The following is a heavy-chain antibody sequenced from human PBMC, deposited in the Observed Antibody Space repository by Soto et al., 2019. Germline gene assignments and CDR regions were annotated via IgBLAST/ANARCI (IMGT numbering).Heavy chain of an antibody. D-gene: IGHD6-19*01. V-gene: IGHV3-33*01. Sequence: GGSLRLSCAASGFTFSSYGMHWVRQAPGKGLEWVAVIWYDGSNKYYADFVKGRFTISRDNSKNTLYLQMNSLRAEDTAVYYCAREYLSIAVAGTFYYYYGMDVWGQGTTVTVSS. CDR2: IWYDGSNK. J-gene: IGHJ6*02. CDR3: AREYLSIAVAGTFYYYYGMDV. CDR1: GFTFSSYG.